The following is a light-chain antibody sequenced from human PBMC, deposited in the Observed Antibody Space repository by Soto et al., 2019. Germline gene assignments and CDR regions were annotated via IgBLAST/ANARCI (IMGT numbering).Light chain of an antibody. CDR2: RND. V-gene: IGLV1-47*01. J-gene: IGLJ3*02. Sequence: QSVLTQPPSASGTPGQGVTISCSGSSSNTGNNYVYWYLHLPGTAPKLLIYRNDQRPSGVPDRFSGSKSGTSASLAISGLRSEDEADYYCCSYAGSYTWVFGGGTKLTVL. CDR3: CSYAGSYTWV. CDR1: SSNTGNNY.